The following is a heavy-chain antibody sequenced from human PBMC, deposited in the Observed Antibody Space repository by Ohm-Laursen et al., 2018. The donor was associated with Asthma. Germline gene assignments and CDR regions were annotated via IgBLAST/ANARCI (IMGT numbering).Heavy chain of an antibody. CDR3: VRDVVDRFDY. D-gene: IGHD2-21*01. CDR1: GYSVTSYA. Sequence: GASVKVSCKFSGYSVTSYAFSWVRQAPGQRPEWMGWIYIGNTNYAPNFRDRITMTTDTSTNTAYMELRSLTSDDTAVYYCVRDVVDRFDYWGQGSLVIVSS. J-gene: IGHJ4*02. V-gene: IGHV1-18*04. CDR2: IYIGNT.